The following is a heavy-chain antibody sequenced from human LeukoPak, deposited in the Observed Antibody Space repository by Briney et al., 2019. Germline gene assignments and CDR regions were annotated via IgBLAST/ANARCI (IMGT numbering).Heavy chain of an antibody. CDR2: IIPIFGTA. CDR3: ARGGGPVYKDAFDI. D-gene: IGHD1-14*01. CDR1: GGTFSSYA. J-gene: IGHJ3*02. V-gene: IGHV1-69*05. Sequence: SVKVSCKASGGTFSSYAISWVRQAPGQGLEWMGGIIPIFGTANYAQKSQGRVTITTDESASTAYMELSSLRSEDTAVYYCARGGGPVYKDAFDIWGQGTMVTVSS.